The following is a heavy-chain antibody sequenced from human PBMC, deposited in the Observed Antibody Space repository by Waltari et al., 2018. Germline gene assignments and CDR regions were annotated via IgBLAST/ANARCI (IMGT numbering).Heavy chain of an antibody. CDR1: SSG. CDR2: ISAYNGNT. D-gene: IGHD1-26*01. CDR3: ASDYKGLEVLLLGDYYGMDV. V-gene: IGHV1-18*01. Sequence: SSGISWVRQAPGQGPAWTGWISAYNGNTNYAQKLQGRVTMTTDTSTSTAYMELRSLRSDDTAVYYCASDYKGLEVLLLGDYYGMDVWGQGTTVTVSS. J-gene: IGHJ6*02.